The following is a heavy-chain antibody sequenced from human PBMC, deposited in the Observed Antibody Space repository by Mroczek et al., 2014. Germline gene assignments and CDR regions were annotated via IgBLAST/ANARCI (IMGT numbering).Heavy chain of an antibody. CDR2: INPNSGGT. J-gene: IGHJ4*02. Sequence: SGAEVKKPGASVKVSCKASGYTFTGYYMHWVRQAPGQGLEWMGWINPNSGGTNYAQKFQGRVTMTRDTSISTAYMELSRLRSDDTAVYYCARDGPGLLGYCSSTSCYRGAYYFDYWGQGTLVTVSS. D-gene: IGHD2-2*01. CDR1: GYTFTGYY. V-gene: IGHV1-2*02. CDR3: ARDGPGLLGYCSSTSCYRGAYYFDY.